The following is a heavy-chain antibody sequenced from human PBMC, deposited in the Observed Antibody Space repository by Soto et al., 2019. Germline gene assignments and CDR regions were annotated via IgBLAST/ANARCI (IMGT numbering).Heavy chain of an antibody. V-gene: IGHV1-2*04. Sequence: QVQLVQSGAEVKKPGASVKVSCKASGYTFTGYYMHWVRQAPGQGLEWMGWINPNSGGTNYAQKFQGWVTMTRDTSISTAYMDLSRLRSDDTAVYYCARGYSSSTSRHNWFDPWGQGTLVTVSS. D-gene: IGHD6-6*01. CDR2: INPNSGGT. J-gene: IGHJ5*02. CDR3: ARGYSSSTSRHNWFDP. CDR1: GYTFTGYY.